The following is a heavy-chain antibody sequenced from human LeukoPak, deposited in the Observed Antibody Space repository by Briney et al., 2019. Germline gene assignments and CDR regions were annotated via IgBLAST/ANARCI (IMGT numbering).Heavy chain of an antibody. CDR3: ARGVGAAGSIDI. D-gene: IGHD6-13*01. CDR1: GXSISSDY. Sequence: PSETLSLTCTVSGXSISSDYWNWIRQPPGKGLEWIGYIYYRGSTNYNPSLKSRVSISVHTSKKQFSLKVSSVTTADTAIYYCARGVGAAGSIDIWGQGTMVTVSS. V-gene: IGHV4-59*01. J-gene: IGHJ3*02. CDR2: IYYRGST.